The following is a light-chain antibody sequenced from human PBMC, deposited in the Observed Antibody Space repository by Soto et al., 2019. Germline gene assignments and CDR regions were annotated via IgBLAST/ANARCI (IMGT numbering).Light chain of an antibody. CDR3: SSYTSSSTRV. CDR2: EVS. V-gene: IGLV2-14*01. CDR1: SSDVGGYNY. Sequence: QSVLTQPASVSGSPGQSITISCTGTSSDVGGYNYVSWYQQHPGKAPKLMIYEVSNRPSGVSNRFSGSKSGNTASLTISGLQAEDEADYYCSSYTSSSTRVLXTGTKGTVL. J-gene: IGLJ1*01.